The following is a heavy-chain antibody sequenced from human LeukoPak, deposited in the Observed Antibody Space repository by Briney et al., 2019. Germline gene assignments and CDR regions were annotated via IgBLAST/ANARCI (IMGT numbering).Heavy chain of an antibody. CDR3: ARGRLRFDY. Sequence: PSETPSLTCTVSGDSSSSNNYYWSWIRQPPGKGLEWIGEINHSGSTNYNPSLKSRVTISVDTSKNQFSLKLSSVTAADTAVYYCARGRLRFDYWGQGTLVTVSS. D-gene: IGHD5-12*01. CDR2: INHSGST. J-gene: IGHJ4*02. CDR1: GDSSSSNNYY. V-gene: IGHV4-39*07.